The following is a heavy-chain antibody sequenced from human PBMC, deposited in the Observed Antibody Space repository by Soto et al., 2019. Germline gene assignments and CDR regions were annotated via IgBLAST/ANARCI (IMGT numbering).Heavy chain of an antibody. Sequence: QITLKESGPTLVRPTQTLTLTCTVSGFSLDTWGVGVGWIRQSPGKAPEWLALIYWDDDKRYSPSLKNRLTITKDTSMNQEVLTLTNMDPVDTVTYYCARALGSWGSYYFDHWGQGTLVTVSS. CDR3: ARALGSWGSYYFDH. J-gene: IGHJ4*02. CDR2: IYWDDDK. V-gene: IGHV2-5*02. CDR1: GFSLDTWGVG. D-gene: IGHD3-16*01.